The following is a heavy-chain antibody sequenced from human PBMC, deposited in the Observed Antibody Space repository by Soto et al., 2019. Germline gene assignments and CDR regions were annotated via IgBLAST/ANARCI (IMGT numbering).Heavy chain of an antibody. CDR3: ARWGSLEGDWLLPYDY. D-gene: IGHD3-9*01. V-gene: IGHV4-31*11. CDR1: GGSISSGGYS. J-gene: IGHJ4*02. Sequence: SETLSLTCAVSGGSISSGGYSWSWIRQPPGKGLEWIGYIYYSGSTYYNPSLKSRVTISVDTSKDQFSLKLSSVTAADTAVYYCARWGSLEGDWLLPYDYWGQGTLVTVSS. CDR2: IYYSGST.